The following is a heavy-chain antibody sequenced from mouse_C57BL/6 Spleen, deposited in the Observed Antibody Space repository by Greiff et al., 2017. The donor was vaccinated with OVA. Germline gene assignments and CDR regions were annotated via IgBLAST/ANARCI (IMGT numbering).Heavy chain of an antibody. J-gene: IGHJ2*01. CDR3: AIDSSGYHY. V-gene: IGHV1-59*01. Sequence: VQLQQPGAELVRPGTSVKLSCKASGYTFTSYWMHWVKQRPGQGLEWIGVIDPSDSYTNYNQKFKGKATLTVDTSSSAAYMQLSSLTSEDSAVYYCAIDSSGYHYWGQGTTLTVSS. CDR1: GYTFTSYW. CDR2: IDPSDSYT. D-gene: IGHD3-2*02.